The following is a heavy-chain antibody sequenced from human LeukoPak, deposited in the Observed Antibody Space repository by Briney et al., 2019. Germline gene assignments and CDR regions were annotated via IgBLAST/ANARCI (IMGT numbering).Heavy chain of an antibody. V-gene: IGHV3-30*18. Sequence: GGSLRLSCVASGFIFRSYGMHWVRQAPGKGLEWVAVTSYDGSNKYYVDSVKGRFAVSRDNSKNTVFLQMNGLRAEDTAVYYCAKDRGPYGDYVLQNYAMDVWGQGTTVTVSS. CDR3: AKDRGPYGDYVLQNYAMDV. J-gene: IGHJ6*02. CDR1: GFIFRSYG. CDR2: TSYDGSNK. D-gene: IGHD4-17*01.